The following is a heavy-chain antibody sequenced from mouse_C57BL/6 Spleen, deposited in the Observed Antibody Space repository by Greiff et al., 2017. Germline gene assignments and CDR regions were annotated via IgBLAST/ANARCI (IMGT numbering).Heavy chain of an antibody. D-gene: IGHD2-2*01. Sequence: EVKLMESGPGMVKPSPSLSLTCTVTGYSITSGYDWHWIRHFPGNKLEWMGYISYSGSTNYNPSLKSRSSITHDTSKNHFFLKLNSVTTEDTAAYYCARGVNHAMDYWGQGTSVTVAS. CDR2: ISYSGST. CDR1: GYSITSGYD. J-gene: IGHJ4*01. V-gene: IGHV3-1*01. CDR3: ARGVNHAMDY.